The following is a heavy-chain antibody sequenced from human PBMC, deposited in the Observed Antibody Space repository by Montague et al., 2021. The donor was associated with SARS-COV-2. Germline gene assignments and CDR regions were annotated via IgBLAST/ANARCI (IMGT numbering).Heavy chain of an antibody. CDR3: ARKDDYYGMDV. J-gene: IGHJ6*02. V-gene: IGHV3-30*04. CDR1: GFTFSSYA. Sequence: SLRLSCAASGFTFSSYAMHWVRQAPGKGLEWAAVISYDGSNKYYADSVKGRFTISRDNSKNTLYLQMNSLRAEDTAVYYCARKDDYYGMDVWGQGTTVTVSS. CDR2: ISYDGSNK.